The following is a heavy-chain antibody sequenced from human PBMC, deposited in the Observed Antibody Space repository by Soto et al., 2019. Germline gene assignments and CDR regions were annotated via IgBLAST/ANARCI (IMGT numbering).Heavy chain of an antibody. D-gene: IGHD3-10*01. Sequence: NPSETLSLTCTVSGGSISGYYWSWIRQPPGKGLEWIGYIHYSGSTDYNPSLKSRVTISVDTSKNQFSLKLNSVTAADTAVYYCARGGPSSKWLDPWGQGTLVTVSS. CDR2: IHYSGST. J-gene: IGHJ5*02. CDR3: ARGGPSSKWLDP. V-gene: IGHV4-59*01. CDR1: GGSISGYY.